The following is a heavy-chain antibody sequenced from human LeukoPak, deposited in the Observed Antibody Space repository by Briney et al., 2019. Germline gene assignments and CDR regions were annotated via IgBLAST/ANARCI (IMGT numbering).Heavy chain of an antibody. J-gene: IGHJ6*04. CDR1: GFTFDDYG. CDR2: IKWNGGST. D-gene: IGHD3-10*02. V-gene: IGHV3-20*04. Sequence: GGSLRLSCVASGFTFDDYGLSWVRQAPGKGLEWVSGIKWNGGSTGYADSVKGRFTISRDNAKNSLYLQMNSLRAEDTAVYYCAELGITMIGGVWGKGTTVTISS. CDR3: AELGITMIGGV.